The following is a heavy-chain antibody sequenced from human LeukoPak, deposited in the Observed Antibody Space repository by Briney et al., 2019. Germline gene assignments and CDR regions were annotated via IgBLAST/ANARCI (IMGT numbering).Heavy chain of an antibody. CDR3: AIRLTTSRLATATTWFDP. D-gene: IGHD1-1*01. Sequence: SETLSLTCAVYGESFDGFYWNWIRQSPGKGLEWLGEVNYIGRSNYNPALESRIAISADASKSQFSLKLTSVTAADTAVYYCAIRLTTSRLATATTWFDPWGQGTLVSVSS. CDR1: GESFDGFY. J-gene: IGHJ5*02. CDR2: VNYIGRS. V-gene: IGHV4-34*01.